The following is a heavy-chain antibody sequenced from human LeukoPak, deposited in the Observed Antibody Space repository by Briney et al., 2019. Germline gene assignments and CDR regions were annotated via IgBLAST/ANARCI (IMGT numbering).Heavy chain of an antibody. J-gene: IGHJ3*02. CDR1: GVSISISSNY. CDR2: IYYSGNT. V-gene: IGHV4-39*01. Sequence: SQRKSLTSTVSGVSISISSNYCGRIRHPPGNGLEWMVSIYYSGNTYSNQSHKSRITISVDTSKNQFSLQLSSVTAADTAVYYCASGVGATDAFDIWGQGTMVTVSS. D-gene: IGHD1-26*01. CDR3: ASGVGATDAFDI.